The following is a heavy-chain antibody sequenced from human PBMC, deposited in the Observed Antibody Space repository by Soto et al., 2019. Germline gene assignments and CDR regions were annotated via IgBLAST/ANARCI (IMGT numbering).Heavy chain of an antibody. V-gene: IGHV4-59*08. Sequence: QVQLQESGPGLVKPSETLSLTCTVSGGSISSYYWSWIRQPPGKGLEWIGYIYNSGSTNYNPSLKSRVTISVDTSKNQFSLKLSSVTAADTAVYYWARGSTGYSRSWYRYWGQGTLVTVSS. CDR2: IYNSGST. CDR3: ARGSTGYSRSWYRY. CDR1: GGSISSYY. J-gene: IGHJ4*02. D-gene: IGHD6-13*01.